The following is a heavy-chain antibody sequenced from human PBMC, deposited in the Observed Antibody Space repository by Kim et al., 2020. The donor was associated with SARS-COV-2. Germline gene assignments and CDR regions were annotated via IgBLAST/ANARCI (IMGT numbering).Heavy chain of an antibody. Sequence: ASVKVSCKASGYTFTEYYIHWVRQAPGQGLEWMGRINPKNGDTDHSQNFQGRVPMTRDTSVNTASMELSSLRYDDTAVYYCARESKDGLDFWGQGTLVTVSS. V-gene: IGHV1-2*06. CDR3: ARESKDGLDF. CDR1: GYTFTEYY. CDR2: INPKNGDT. J-gene: IGHJ4*02.